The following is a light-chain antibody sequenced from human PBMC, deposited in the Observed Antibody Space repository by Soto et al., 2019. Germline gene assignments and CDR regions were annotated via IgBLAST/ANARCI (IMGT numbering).Light chain of an antibody. J-gene: IGKJ1*01. Sequence: IVLTQSPATLPLSPGERATLSCRASQSVSSYLAWFQQKPGQAPSLLIYGASSRATGVPDRFSGSGSGTDFTLTISRLEPEDFAVYYCQQYGSSPRMFGQGTKVDIK. V-gene: IGKV3-20*01. CDR3: QQYGSSPRM. CDR1: QSVSSY. CDR2: GAS.